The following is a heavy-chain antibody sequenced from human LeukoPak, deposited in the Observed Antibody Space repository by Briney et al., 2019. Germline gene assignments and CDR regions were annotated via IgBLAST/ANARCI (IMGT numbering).Heavy chain of an antibody. Sequence: GGSLRLSCAASGFSLSDHWMYWVRQGPGRGLEWLSRKYDGSYTSYADSVKGRFTVSRDNAKNTLYLQMNSLRAEDTAVYYCARDSSSVPEYWGQGTPVTVSS. D-gene: IGHD2-2*01. CDR2: KYDGSYT. CDR1: GFSLSDHW. J-gene: IGHJ4*02. CDR3: ARDSSSVPEY. V-gene: IGHV3-74*01.